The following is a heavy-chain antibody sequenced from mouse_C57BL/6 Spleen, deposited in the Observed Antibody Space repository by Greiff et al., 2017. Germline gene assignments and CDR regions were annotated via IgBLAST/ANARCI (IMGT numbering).Heavy chain of an antibody. V-gene: IGHV1-43*01. CDR1: GYSFTGYY. CDR3: ARWLPLYAMDY. Sequence: VHVKQSGPELVKPGASVKISCKASGYSFTGYYMHWVKQSSEKSLEWIGEINPSTGGTSYNQKFKGKATLTVDKSSSTAYMQLKSLTSEDSAVYYCARWLPLYAMDYWGQGTSVTVSS. J-gene: IGHJ4*01. CDR2: INPSTGGT. D-gene: IGHD2-2*01.